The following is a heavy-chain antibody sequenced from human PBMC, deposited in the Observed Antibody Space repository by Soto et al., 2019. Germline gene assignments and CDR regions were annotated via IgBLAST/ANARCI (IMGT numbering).Heavy chain of an antibody. Sequence: EVQLVESGGGLVQPGGSLRLSCAVSGFTFNNYWMSWVRQAPGKGLEWVAXIXQDGSEKYYVDSVKGRFTISRDNTQNSLSLQMNSLRAEDTAVYYCARDRTGYSSGFGQAYYYGMDVWGQGTTVTVSS. J-gene: IGHJ6*02. CDR3: ARDRTGYSSGFGQAYYYGMDV. CDR2: IXQDGSEK. CDR1: GFTFNNYW. V-gene: IGHV3-7*03. D-gene: IGHD5-18*01.